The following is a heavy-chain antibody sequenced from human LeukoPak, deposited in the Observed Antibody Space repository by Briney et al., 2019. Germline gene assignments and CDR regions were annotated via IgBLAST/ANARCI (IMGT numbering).Heavy chain of an antibody. CDR2: ISSSSSYI. J-gene: IGHJ6*02. Sequence: GGSLRLSCAASGFTFSSYSMNWVRQAPGKGLVWVSSISSSSSYIYYADSVKGRFTISRDNAKNSLYLQMNSLRAEDTAVYYCARDDIRNYYYYGMDVWGQGTTVTVSS. V-gene: IGHV3-21*01. CDR1: GFTFSSYS. D-gene: IGHD5-12*01. CDR3: ARDDIRNYYYYGMDV.